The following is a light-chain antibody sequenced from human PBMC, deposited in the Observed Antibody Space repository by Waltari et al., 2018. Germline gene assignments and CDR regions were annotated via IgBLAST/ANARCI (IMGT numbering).Light chain of an antibody. Sequence: DIQMTQSPSSLSASVGARVPITCRASQSINTYLNWYQQKPGKAPNLLIYAASSLQSGVPLRFSGSGSGTDFTLTISSLQPEDFATYYCQQSFRAPLTFGGGTKVEI. J-gene: IGKJ4*01. V-gene: IGKV1-39*01. CDR3: QQSFRAPLT. CDR1: QSINTY. CDR2: AAS.